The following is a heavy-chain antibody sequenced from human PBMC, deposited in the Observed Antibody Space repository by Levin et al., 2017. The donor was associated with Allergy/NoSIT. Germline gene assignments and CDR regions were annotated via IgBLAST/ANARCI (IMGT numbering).Heavy chain of an antibody. CDR1: GYTFTSYG. CDR2: ISAYNGNT. J-gene: IGHJ3*02. V-gene: IGHV1-18*01. D-gene: IGHD5-18*01. Sequence: GASVKVSCKASGYTFTSYGISWVRQAPGQGLEWMGWISAYNGNTNYAQKPQGRVTMTTDTSTSTAYMELRSLRSDDTAVYYCARRIADTAMVGGAFDIWGQGTLVTVSS. CDR3: ARRIADTAMVGGAFDI.